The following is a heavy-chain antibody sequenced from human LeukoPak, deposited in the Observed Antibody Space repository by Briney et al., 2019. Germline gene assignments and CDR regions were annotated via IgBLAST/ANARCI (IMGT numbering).Heavy chain of an antibody. CDR1: GVSISSGGYS. V-gene: IGHV4-30-2*01. CDR3: AGRRLYYFDY. CDR2: IYHSGST. Sequence: SETLSLTCAASGVSISSGGYSWSWIRQPPGKGLEWIGYIYHSGSTYYNPSLKSRVTISVDRSKNQFSLKLSSVTAADTAVYYCAGRRLYYFDYWGQGTLVTVSS. J-gene: IGHJ4*02.